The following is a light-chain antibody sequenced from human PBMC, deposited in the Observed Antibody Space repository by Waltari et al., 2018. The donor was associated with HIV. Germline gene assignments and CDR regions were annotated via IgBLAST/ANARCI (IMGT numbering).Light chain of an antibody. CDR1: SSNIGRNT. J-gene: IGLJ3*02. Sequence: QSVLTQPPSASGTPGQRVTVSCSGSSSNIGRNTVNWYQQLPGTAPNLLIHSNNQRPSGVPDRFSGSKSGTSASLAISGLQSEDEADYYCAAWDDSLNGPVFGGGTKLTVL. V-gene: IGLV1-44*01. CDR3: AAWDDSLNGPV. CDR2: SNN.